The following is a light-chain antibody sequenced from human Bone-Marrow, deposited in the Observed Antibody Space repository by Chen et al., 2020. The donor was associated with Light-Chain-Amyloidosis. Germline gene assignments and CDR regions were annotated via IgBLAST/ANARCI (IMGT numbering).Light chain of an antibody. J-gene: IGLJ1*01. CDR2: DVS. CDR3: CSYAGTGIPYV. Sequence: QSALTQPRSVSGSPGQSVTISCPRTNGDVGAYDSVSWYQQHQGNPPKLMIFDVSKRPSGVPDRFSGSKSGNTAALTISGLQAEDEAEYYCCSYAGTGIPYVFGVGTKVTVL. V-gene: IGLV2-11*01. CDR1: NGDVGAYDS.